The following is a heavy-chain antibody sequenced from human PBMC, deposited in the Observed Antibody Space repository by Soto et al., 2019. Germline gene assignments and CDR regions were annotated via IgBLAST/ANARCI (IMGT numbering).Heavy chain of an antibody. CDR3: EKDPAAGIDGGLNYFDY. D-gene: IGHD6-13*01. Sequence: EVQLVESGGGLVQPGGSLRLSCAASGFTFSSYAMSWVRQAPGKGLEWVAAISGSGGSTYYADSVKGRFTISRDNSKNTLYLQMDSVRAEDKAVYYCEKDPAAGIDGGLNYFDYWGQGTLLTVSS. V-gene: IGHV3-23*04. CDR1: GFTFSSYA. CDR2: ISGSGGST. J-gene: IGHJ4*02.